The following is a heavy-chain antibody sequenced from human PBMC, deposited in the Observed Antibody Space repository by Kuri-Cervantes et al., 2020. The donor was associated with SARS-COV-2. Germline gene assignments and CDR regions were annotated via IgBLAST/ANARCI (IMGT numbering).Heavy chain of an antibody. CDR3: ARGTGSYYDFWSGSNFDY. CDR2: IIPIFGTA. V-gene: IGHV1-69*13. CDR1: GGTFSSYA. D-gene: IGHD3-3*01. Sequence: SVKVSCKASGGTFSSYAISWVRQAPGQGLEWMGRIIPIFGTANYAQKFQGRVTITADESTSTAYMELSSLRSEDTAVYYCARGTGSYYDFWSGSNFDYWGQGTLVTVSS. J-gene: IGHJ4*02.